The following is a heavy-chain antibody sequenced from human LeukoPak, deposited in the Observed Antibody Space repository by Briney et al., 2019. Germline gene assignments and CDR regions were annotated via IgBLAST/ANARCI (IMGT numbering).Heavy chain of an antibody. CDR3: AKDRLLNCRGDCYIFDY. Sequence: GASVKVSCKASGGTFSSYAISWVRQAPGQGLEWMGGIIPIFGTANYAQKFQGRVTITADESTSTAYMELSSLRTEDTAVYYCAKDRLLNCRGDCYIFDYWGQGTAVTVSS. D-gene: IGHD2-21*02. V-gene: IGHV1-69*13. J-gene: IGHJ4*02. CDR2: IIPIFGTA. CDR1: GGTFSSYA.